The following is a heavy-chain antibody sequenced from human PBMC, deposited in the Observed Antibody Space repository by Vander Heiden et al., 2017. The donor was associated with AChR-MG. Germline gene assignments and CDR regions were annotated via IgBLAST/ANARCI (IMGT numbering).Heavy chain of an antibody. CDR2: IKQDGSEK. Sequence: EVQLVASGGGLVQPGGSPRLSCAASGFTFSSYWMGWVRQAPGKGLEWVANIKQDGSEKYYVDSVKGRFTISRDNAKNSLYLQMNSLRAEDTAVYYCARSDAVAGMDYWGQGTLVTVSS. CDR1: GFTFSSYW. CDR3: ARSDAVAGMDY. J-gene: IGHJ4*02. V-gene: IGHV3-7*03. D-gene: IGHD6-19*01.